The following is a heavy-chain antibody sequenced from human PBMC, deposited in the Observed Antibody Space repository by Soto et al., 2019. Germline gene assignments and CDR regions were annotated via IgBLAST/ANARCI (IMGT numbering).Heavy chain of an antibody. CDR2: ISYDGSNK. CDR3: ARGGRITMIVVVPGY. Sequence: QVQLVESGGGVVQPGRSLRLSCAASGFTFSSYAMHWVRQAPGKGLEWVAVISYDGSNKYYADSVKGRFTSSRDNSKNTLYLQMNSLRAEDTAVYYCARGGRITMIVVVPGYWGQGTLVTVAS. V-gene: IGHV3-30-3*01. J-gene: IGHJ4*02. D-gene: IGHD3-22*01. CDR1: GFTFSSYA.